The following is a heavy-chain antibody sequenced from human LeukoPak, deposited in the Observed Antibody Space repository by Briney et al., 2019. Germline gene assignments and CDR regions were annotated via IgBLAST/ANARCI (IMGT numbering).Heavy chain of an antibody. D-gene: IGHD4-11*01. CDR3: ARSYSNHLFGMDV. V-gene: IGHV3-66*01. Sequence: GGSLRLSCAASGFTFSSYAMSWVRQAPGKGLEWVSVIYSGGSTYYADSVKGRVAISRDNSKNTVFLQMNCVRAEDTAVYYCARSYSNHLFGMDVWGQGTTVTVSS. J-gene: IGHJ6*02. CDR1: GFTFSSYA. CDR2: IYSGGST.